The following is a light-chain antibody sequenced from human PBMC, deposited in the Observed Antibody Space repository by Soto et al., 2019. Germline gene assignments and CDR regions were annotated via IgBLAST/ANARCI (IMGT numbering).Light chain of an antibody. CDR1: HSIGSY. V-gene: IGKV1-39*01. CDR3: QQSYSTLPYT. J-gene: IGKJ2*01. Sequence: DIQLTQSPSSLSASVGDRVTITCRASHSIGSYLNWYQQNSEKAPKVLFYGAFSLQRGVPARLSGSGSGTRFTLAISSLQPEDFAADYCQQSYSTLPYTFGQGTKLEI. CDR2: GAF.